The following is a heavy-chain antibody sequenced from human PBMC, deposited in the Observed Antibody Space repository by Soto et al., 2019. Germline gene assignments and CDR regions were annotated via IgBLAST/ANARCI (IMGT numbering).Heavy chain of an antibody. CDR2: KWFFTSGGSE. CDR3: GRAPYSGAQYYLDL. Sequence: LRLSCATSGFTFCNYGMHWVRQAPGARLEWVAVKWFFTSGGSEYYADSVNGRFAISRDDSKQTAYMEMRSLRAEDTAVYYCGRAPYSGAQYYLDLWGHGTQVTVSS. J-gene: IGHJ4*01. D-gene: IGHD1-26*01. V-gene: IGHV3-33*01. CDR1: GFTFCNYG.